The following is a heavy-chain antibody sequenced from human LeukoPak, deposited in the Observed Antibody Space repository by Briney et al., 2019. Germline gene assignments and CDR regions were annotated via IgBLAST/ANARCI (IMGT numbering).Heavy chain of an antibody. CDR1: EFTLSNYA. D-gene: IGHD1-26*01. V-gene: IGHV3-30-3*01. CDR3: AERGPRWGPFDS. J-gene: IGHJ4*02. CDR2: ISNDGTNK. Sequence: GGSLRLSCAASEFTLSNYAMHWVRQAPGKGLEWVAVISNDGTNKYYGDSVNVRFTSDFYADSVKGRFTIFRDNSKNTLYLQMESLRVEDTAVYYCAERGPRWGPFDSWGQGTLVTVSS.